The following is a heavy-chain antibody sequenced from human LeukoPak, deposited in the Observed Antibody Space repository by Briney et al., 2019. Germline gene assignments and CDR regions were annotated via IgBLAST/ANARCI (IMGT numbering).Heavy chain of an antibody. CDR1: GYTFTSYY. CDR2: INPSGGST. D-gene: IGHD1-26*01. CDR3: ARAVGAGYYYYYGMDV. Sequence: ASVKVSCKASGYTFTSYYMHWVRQAPGQGLEWMGIINPSGGSTSYAQKFQGRVTMTRDMSTSTVYMELSSLRSEDTAVYYCARAVGAGYYYYYGMDVWGQGTTVTVSS. V-gene: IGHV1-46*01. J-gene: IGHJ6*02.